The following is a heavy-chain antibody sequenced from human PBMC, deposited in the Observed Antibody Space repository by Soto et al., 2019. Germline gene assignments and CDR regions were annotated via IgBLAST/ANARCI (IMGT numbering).Heavy chain of an antibody. V-gene: IGHV5-51*01. Sequence: EVQLVQSGAEVKKPGESLKISCKGSGYSFTSYWIGWVRQMPGKGLEWMGIIYPGDSDTRYSPSFQGQVTISADKSISTAYLQWSSLKASDTAMYYCARRIPLELRAPQKYYYYYGMDVWGQGTTVTVSS. J-gene: IGHJ6*02. D-gene: IGHD1-7*01. CDR3: ARRIPLELRAPQKYYYYYGMDV. CDR2: IYPGDSDT. CDR1: GYSFTSYW.